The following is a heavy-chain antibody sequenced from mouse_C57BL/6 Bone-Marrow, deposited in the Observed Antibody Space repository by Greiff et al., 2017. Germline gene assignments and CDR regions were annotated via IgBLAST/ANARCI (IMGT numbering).Heavy chain of an antibody. D-gene: IGHD4-1*02. J-gene: IGHJ3*01. CDR3: ASTGFDY. Sequence: QVQLQQSGPELVRPGTSVKLSCTASGYTFTSYWLHWVKQRPGQGLEWIGVIDPSDSDTNYNQKFLGKATLTVDTSSSTDYKQLSSLTSEDSAVYYGASTGFDYWGQGTLVTVSA. CDR2: IDPSDSDT. CDR1: GYTFTSYW. V-gene: IGHV1-59*01.